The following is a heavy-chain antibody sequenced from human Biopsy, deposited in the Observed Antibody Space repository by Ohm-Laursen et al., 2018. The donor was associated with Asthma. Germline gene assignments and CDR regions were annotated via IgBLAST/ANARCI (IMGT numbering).Heavy chain of an antibody. CDR1: GGTFNTYV. CDR3: ARKAGSCISRTCYSLDF. D-gene: IGHD2-2*01. V-gene: IGHV1-69*01. CDR2: INSVFGTT. J-gene: IGHJ4*02. Sequence: SSVKVSCKALGGTFNTYVIGWVRQAPGQGLEWMGGINSVFGTTTYPQKFQDRVTIIADDSTSTVYMELSSLRSEDTAVYYCARKAGSCISRTCYSLDFWGQGTLVTVSS.